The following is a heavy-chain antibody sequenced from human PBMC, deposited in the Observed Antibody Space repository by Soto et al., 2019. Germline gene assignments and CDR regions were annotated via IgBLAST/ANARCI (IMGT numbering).Heavy chain of an antibody. V-gene: IGHV2-5*02. Sequence: SGPTLVNPTQTLTLTCTFSGFSLSTSGVGVGWIRQPPGKALEWLALIYWDDDKRYSPSLKSRLTITKDTSKNQVVLTMTNMDPVDTATYYCARINLDIVVVPAAIFDYWGQGTLVTVSS. CDR3: ARINLDIVVVPAAIFDY. CDR2: IYWDDDK. J-gene: IGHJ4*02. CDR1: GFSLSTSGVG. D-gene: IGHD2-2*03.